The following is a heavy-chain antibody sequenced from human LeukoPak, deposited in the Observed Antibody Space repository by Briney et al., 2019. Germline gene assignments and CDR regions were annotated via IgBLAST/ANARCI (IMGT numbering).Heavy chain of an antibody. J-gene: IGHJ4*02. CDR2: ISNTGSTT. CDR1: GFTFSDNY. D-gene: IGHD1-14*01. Sequence: GGSLRLSCAASGFTFSDNYMTWIRQAPGKGLEWVSYISNTGSTTYYADPVKGRFTISRDNAKNSLYLQMNSLRAGDTAVYYCARARKGYYFDYWGQGTLVTVSS. CDR3: ARARKGYYFDY. V-gene: IGHV3-11*04.